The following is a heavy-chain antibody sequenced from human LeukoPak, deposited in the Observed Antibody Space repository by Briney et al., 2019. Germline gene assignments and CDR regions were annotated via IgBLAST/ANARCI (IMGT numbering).Heavy chain of an antibody. V-gene: IGHV3-48*03. CDR1: GFTFSSYE. D-gene: IGHD6-19*01. CDR3: ARGGSGWGDAFDI. CDR2: ISSSGSTI. Sequence: GGSLRLSCAASGFTFSSYEMNWVRQAPGKGLEWVSYISSSGSTIYYADSVKGRFTISRDNAKNSLYLQMNSLRAEDTAVYYCARGGSGWGDAFDIWGQGTMVTVSS. J-gene: IGHJ3*02.